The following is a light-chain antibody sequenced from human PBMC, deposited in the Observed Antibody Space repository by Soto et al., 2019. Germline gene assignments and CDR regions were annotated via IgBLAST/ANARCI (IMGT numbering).Light chain of an antibody. CDR3: QQLNTYPA. V-gene: IGKV1-9*01. J-gene: IGKJ4*01. Sequence: DSPLTKTPSFLSASVGDRVTITCRASQGIGSYLGWYQQAPGKAPKLLIYGASTLQSGVPSRFSGSGSGTEFTLTISSLQPEDFATYYCQQLNTYPAFGGGTKVDIK. CDR2: GAS. CDR1: QGIGSY.